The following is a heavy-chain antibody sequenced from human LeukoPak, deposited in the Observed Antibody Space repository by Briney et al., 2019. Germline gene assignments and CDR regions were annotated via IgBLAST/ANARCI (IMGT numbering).Heavy chain of an antibody. CDR2: VNSDGSRT. Sequence: GGSLRVSCAASGFTFSSYWMHWVRQGPGKGLVWVSRVNSDGSRTSYADSAKGRFTISRDNAKNTLYLQMNSLRAEDTAVYYCARDQCSGPNCQVALDYWGQGTLVTVSS. D-gene: IGHD2-2*01. V-gene: IGHV3-74*01. CDR1: GFTFSSYW. J-gene: IGHJ4*02. CDR3: ARDQCSGPNCQVALDY.